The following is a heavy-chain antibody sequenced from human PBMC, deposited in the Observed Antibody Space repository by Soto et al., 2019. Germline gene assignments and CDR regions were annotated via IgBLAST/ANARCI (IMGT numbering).Heavy chain of an antibody. V-gene: IGHV4-59*08. J-gene: IGHJ4*02. CDR2: IYYSGST. CDR1: GGSLSSYD. Sequence: PETLSLTCVVSGGSLSSYDWSWIRQPPGKGLEWIGYIYYSGSTYYNPSLKSRVTISVDTSKNQFSLKRSSVTAADMAVYYCARWLGYGPHFDYWGQGTLVTVSS. CDR3: ARWLGYGPHFDY. D-gene: IGHD5-12*01.